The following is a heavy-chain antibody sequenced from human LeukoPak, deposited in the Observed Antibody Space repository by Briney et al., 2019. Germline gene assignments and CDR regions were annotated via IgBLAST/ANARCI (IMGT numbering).Heavy chain of an antibody. D-gene: IGHD2-15*01. Sequence: GASVKVSCKASGYTFTSYGISWVRQAPAQGLEWMGWISAYNGNTNYAPKLQGRVTMTTDTSTSTAYMELGSLRSDDTAVYYCARGPTLRIDCSGGSCYGTWVAGVDYWGQGTLVTVSS. J-gene: IGHJ4*02. CDR3: ARGPTLRIDCSGGSCYGTWVAGVDY. CDR1: GYTFTSYG. CDR2: ISAYNGNT. V-gene: IGHV1-18*01.